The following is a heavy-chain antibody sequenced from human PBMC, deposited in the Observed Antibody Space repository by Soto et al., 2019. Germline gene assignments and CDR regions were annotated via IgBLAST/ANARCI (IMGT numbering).Heavy chain of an antibody. Sequence: GGSLRLSCAPSGFPFSSYAMHWVRQAPGKGLEWVALISYDGSETAYADSVKGRFTVSRDNSKNTVFLQMDSLKTEDTAVYYCAKSPRGEMATINFDYWGQGTLVTVSS. D-gene: IGHD5-12*01. CDR1: GFPFSSYA. V-gene: IGHV3-30*18. J-gene: IGHJ4*02. CDR3: AKSPRGEMATINFDY. CDR2: ISYDGSET.